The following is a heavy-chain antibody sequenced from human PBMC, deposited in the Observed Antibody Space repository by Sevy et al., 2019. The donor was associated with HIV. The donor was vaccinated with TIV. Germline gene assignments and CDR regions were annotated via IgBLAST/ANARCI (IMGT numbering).Heavy chain of an antibody. V-gene: IGHV3-23*01. D-gene: IGHD3-3*01. J-gene: IGHJ3*02. CDR3: AKESRERYNFIGPDAFDI. Sequence: GGSLRLSCAASGFTFSSYAMSWVRQAPGKGLEWVSAISGGGGSTFYADSVKGRFTISRDNSKNTLYLQMNSLSAEDTAVYYCAKESRERYNFIGPDAFDIWGQGTMVTVSS. CDR2: ISGGGGST. CDR1: GFTFSSYA.